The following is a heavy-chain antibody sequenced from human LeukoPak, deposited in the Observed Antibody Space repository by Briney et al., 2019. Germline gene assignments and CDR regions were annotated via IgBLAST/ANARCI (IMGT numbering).Heavy chain of an antibody. CDR3: TRDENIVVVPAAMFYYYYGMDA. J-gene: IGHJ6*02. D-gene: IGHD2-2*01. V-gene: IGHV3-49*03. CDR2: IRSKAYGGTT. Sequence: GGSLRLSCTASGFTFGDYAMSWFRQAPGKGLEWVGFIRSKAYGGTTEYAASVKGRFTISRDDSKSIAYLQMNSLKTEDTAVYYCTRDENIVVVPAAMFYYYYGMDAWGQGTTVTVSS. CDR1: GFTFGDYA.